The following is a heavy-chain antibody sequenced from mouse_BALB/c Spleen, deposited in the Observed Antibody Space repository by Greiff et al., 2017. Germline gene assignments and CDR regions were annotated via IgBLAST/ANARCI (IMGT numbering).Heavy chain of an antibody. CDR3: ARDLDGTY. J-gene: IGHJ3*01. D-gene: IGHD2-1*01. Sequence: DVQLQESGGGLVQPGGSLKLSCAASGFTFSSYGMSWVRQTPDKRLELVATINSNGGSTYYPDSVKGRFTISRDNAKNTLYLQMSSLKSEDTAMYYCARDLDGTYWGQGTLVTVSA. V-gene: IGHV5-6-3*01. CDR2: INSNGGST. CDR1: GFTFSSYG.